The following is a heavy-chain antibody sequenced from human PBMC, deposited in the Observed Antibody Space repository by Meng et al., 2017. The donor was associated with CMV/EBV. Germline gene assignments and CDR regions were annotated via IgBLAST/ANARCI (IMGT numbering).Heavy chain of an antibody. CDR2: INPSGGST. CDR3: ARGSRLRFLEWLLYGRGYFDY. D-gene: IGHD3-3*01. V-gene: IGHV1-46*01. J-gene: IGHJ4*02. CDR1: GYTFTSYY. Sequence: ASVKVSCKASGYTFTSYYMHWVRQAPGQGLEWMGIINPSGGSTSYAQKFQGRVTMTRDTSTSTVYMELSSVTAADTAVYYCARGSRLRFLEWLLYGRGYFDYWGQGTLVTVSS.